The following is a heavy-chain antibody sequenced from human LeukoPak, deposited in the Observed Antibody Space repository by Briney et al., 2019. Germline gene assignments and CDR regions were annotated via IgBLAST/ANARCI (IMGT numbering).Heavy chain of an antibody. J-gene: IGHJ4*02. D-gene: IGHD6-6*01. V-gene: IGHV1-46*01. CDR2: INPSGGST. CDR3: ARDRQLVCDY. Sequence: ASVKVSCKASGYTFTSYYMHWVQQAPGQGLEWVGIINPSGGSTSYAQKFQGRVTMTRDTSTSTVYMELSSLRSEDTAVYYCARDRQLVCDYWGQGTLVTVSS. CDR1: GYTFTSYY.